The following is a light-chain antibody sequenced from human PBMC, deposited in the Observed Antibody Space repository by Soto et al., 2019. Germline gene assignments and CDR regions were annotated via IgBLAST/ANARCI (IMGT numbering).Light chain of an antibody. V-gene: IGKV3-20*01. CDR1: QSVSSSY. CDR2: GAS. CDR3: QQYGSSPTWT. J-gene: IGKJ1*01. Sequence: EIVLTQSPGTLSLSPGERATLACRASQSVSSSYLGWYQQKPGQAPRLLIYGASSRATGIPDSFSGSGSGTDFTLTISRLEPEDVAVYYCQQYGSSPTWTVGQGTKVEIK.